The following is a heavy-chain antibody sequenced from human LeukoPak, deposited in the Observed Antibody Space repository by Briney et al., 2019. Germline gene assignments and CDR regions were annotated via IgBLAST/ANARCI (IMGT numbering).Heavy chain of an antibody. V-gene: IGHV4-59*08. Sequence: PSETLSLTCTVSRDSISNYYWNWIRQPPGKGLEWVGYISYNGGTKYNPSLQSRVTISIDTSKNQFSLNLRSVTAADTAVYFCARRVMMSGTGVPHTWLDPWGQGILVTVS. CDR2: ISYNGGT. J-gene: IGHJ5*02. CDR1: RDSISNYY. D-gene: IGHD1-26*01. CDR3: ARRVMMSGTGVPHTWLDP.